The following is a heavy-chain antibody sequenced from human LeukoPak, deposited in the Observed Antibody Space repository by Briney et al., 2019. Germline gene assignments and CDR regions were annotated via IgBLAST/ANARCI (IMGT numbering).Heavy chain of an antibody. D-gene: IGHD2-2*01. Sequence: SQTLSLTCAVSGDSFSSNSVTWNWIRQSPSRGLEWLGRTYYRSTWYNDYAVSVRGRITVNPDTSKNQFSLHLNSVTPEDTAVYYCARRLTQYDCFDPWGQGILVTVSS. J-gene: IGHJ5*02. CDR3: ARRLTQYDCFDP. CDR2: TYYRSTWYN. V-gene: IGHV6-1*01. CDR1: GDSFSSNSVT.